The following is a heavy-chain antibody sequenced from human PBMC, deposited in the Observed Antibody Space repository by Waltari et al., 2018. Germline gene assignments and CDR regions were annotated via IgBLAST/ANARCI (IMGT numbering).Heavy chain of an antibody. CDR3: ARDSRVRGVIGAFDI. CDR2: INTDGSST. CDR1: GFTFSSYW. V-gene: IGHV3-74*01. D-gene: IGHD3-10*01. Sequence: EVQLVESGGGLVQPGGSLRLSCAASGFTFSSYWMHWVRPAPGKGLVWVSRINTDGSSTSYADSVKGRFTISRDNAKNTLYLQMNSLRAEDTAVYYCARDSRVRGVIGAFDIWGQGTMVTVSS. J-gene: IGHJ3*02.